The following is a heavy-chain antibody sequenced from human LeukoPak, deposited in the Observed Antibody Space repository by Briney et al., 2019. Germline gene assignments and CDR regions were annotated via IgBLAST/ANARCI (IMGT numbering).Heavy chain of an antibody. V-gene: IGHV3-23*01. CDR1: GFTFSTYA. CDR3: ARAYSIIRGLVVY. Sequence: GGSLRLSCAASGFTFSTYAMSWVRQAPGKGLEWVSAISGSGSSTYYVDSVKGRFTISRDNSKNTLYLQMNSLRAEDTAVYYCARAYSIIRGLVVYWGQGTLVTVSS. CDR2: ISGSGSST. J-gene: IGHJ4*02. D-gene: IGHD3-10*01.